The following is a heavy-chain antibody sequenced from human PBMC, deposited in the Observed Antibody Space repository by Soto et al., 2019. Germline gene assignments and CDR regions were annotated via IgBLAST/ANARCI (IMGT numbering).Heavy chain of an antibody. CDR2: VYTSGYS. D-gene: IGHD6-13*01. V-gene: IGHV4-4*07. J-gene: IGHJ5*02. CDR3: AREPTTAGTVNWFDP. Sequence: VQLQESGPGLVKPSETLSLICTVSGGSISIDYLSWIRQPAGKGLEWIGRVYTSGYSNSNPSLKSRVTMSVDTSKKQFSLNLSSVTAADTAVYYCAREPTTAGTVNWFDPWGQGTLVTVSS. CDR1: GGSISIDY.